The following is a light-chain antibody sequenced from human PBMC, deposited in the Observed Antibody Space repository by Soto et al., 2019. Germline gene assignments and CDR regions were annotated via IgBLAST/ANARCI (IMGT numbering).Light chain of an antibody. J-gene: IGKJ5*01. CDR1: QSISNS. CDR2: DAS. V-gene: IGKV3-20*01. Sequence: TQSPATLSLSPGERATLSCRASQSISNSLAWYQQKPGQAPSLLIFDASKRATGIPARFSGSGSGTDFTLTISRLEPEDFAVYYCQHYGSSPPITFGQGTRLEIK. CDR3: QHYGSSPPIT.